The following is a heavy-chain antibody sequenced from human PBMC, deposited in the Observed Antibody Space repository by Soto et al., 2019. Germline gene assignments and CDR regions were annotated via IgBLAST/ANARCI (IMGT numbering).Heavy chain of an antibody. D-gene: IGHD3-22*01. V-gene: IGHV4-30-4*01. CDR1: GASVNSGDYY. Sequence: QVQLQESGPGLVKASQTLSLTCTVSGASVNSGDYYWSWVRQPPGRGLEWIGYIHYSETIYYNPSLKSRVQILVETFKNQFSIEVSSVTAADTAVYYCARAHRYYDYPDIWGQGTTVTVSS. J-gene: IGHJ3*02. CDR2: IHYSETI. CDR3: ARAHRYYDYPDI.